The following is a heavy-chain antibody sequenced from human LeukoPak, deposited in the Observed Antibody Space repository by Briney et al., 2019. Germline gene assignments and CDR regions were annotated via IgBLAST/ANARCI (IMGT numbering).Heavy chain of an antibody. V-gene: IGHV4-61*02. CDR2: IYTSGST. J-gene: IGHJ4*02. Sequence: PSETLSLTCTVSGGSISSGSYYWSWIRQPAGKGLEWIGRIYTSGSTNYNPSLKSRVTISVDTSKNQFSLKLNSVTAADTAVYYCARRMPQYYGSGSYYMKDWGQGTLVTVSS. D-gene: IGHD3-10*01. CDR3: ARRMPQYYGSGSYYMKD. CDR1: GGSISSGSYY.